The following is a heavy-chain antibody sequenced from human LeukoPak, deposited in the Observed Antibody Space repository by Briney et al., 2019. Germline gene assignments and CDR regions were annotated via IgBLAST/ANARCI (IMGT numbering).Heavy chain of an antibody. CDR3: SRGGTGDLDY. J-gene: IGHJ4*02. CDR1: GGSLTSYS. D-gene: IGHD7-27*01. Sequence: PSETLSLTCTVSGGSLTSYSWSWIRQPPGKGLEWIGYIYYSGSTNPNPSLKSRVTISQDTSKHQFSLRLTSVTAADTAVYYCSRGGTGDLDYWGQGKLVTVSS. V-gene: IGHV4-59*01. CDR2: IYYSGST.